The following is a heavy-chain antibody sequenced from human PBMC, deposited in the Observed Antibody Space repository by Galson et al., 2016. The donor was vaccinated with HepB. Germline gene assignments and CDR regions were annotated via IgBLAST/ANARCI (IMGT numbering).Heavy chain of an antibody. CDR3: VRVASDSTGYFYYFDP. V-gene: IGHV3-30*14. D-gene: IGHD2-2*03. Sequence: SLRLSCAGSGFSLSTYALHWVRQAPGKGLEWVALISYDGSRRKYADSVKGRFTISRDNDKSTLFLQMDSLRPADTAIYYCVRVASDSTGYFYYFDPWGQGTLATVSS. CDR1: GFSLSTYA. J-gene: IGHJ5*02. CDR2: ISYDGSRR.